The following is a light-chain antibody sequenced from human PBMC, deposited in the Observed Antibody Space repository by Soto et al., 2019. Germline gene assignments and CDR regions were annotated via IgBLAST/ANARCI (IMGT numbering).Light chain of an antibody. J-gene: IGKJ1*01. CDR3: QQYNSYSRT. V-gene: IGKV1-5*03. Sequence: DIQMTQSPSTLSASVGDRFPITCRASQSISTWLAWYQQKPGQAPKLLIYKASSLESGVPPRFSGSGSGTEFTLTVSSMKTDDFETYYCQQYNSYSRTFGHGTKVDI. CDR2: KAS. CDR1: QSISTW.